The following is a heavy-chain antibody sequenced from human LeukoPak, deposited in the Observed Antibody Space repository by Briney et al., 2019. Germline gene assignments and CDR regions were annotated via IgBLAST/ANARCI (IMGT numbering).Heavy chain of an antibody. Sequence: ASVKVSCKASGYTFTSYGISRVRQAPGQGLEWMGWISAYNGNTNYAQKLQGRVTMTTDTSTSTAYMELRSLRSDDTAVYYCARVTTVVTSPPGDYWGQGTLVTVSS. CDR1: GYTFTSYG. J-gene: IGHJ4*02. CDR2: ISAYNGNT. V-gene: IGHV1-18*01. CDR3: ARVTTVVTSPPGDY. D-gene: IGHD4-23*01.